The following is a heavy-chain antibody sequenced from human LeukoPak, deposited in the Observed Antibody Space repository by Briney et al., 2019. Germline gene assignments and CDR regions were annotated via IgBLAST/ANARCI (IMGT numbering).Heavy chain of an antibody. CDR1: GGSISSGGYY. J-gene: IGHJ6*02. D-gene: IGHD2/OR15-2a*01. CDR3: ARAPHSTTFYYYGMDV. V-gene: IGHV4-31*03. CDR2: IYYSGST. Sequence: SQTLSLTCTVSGGSISSGGYYWSWIRQHPGKGLEWIGYIYYSGSTYYNPSLKSRVTISVDTSKNQFSLKLSSVTAADTAVYYCARAPHSTTFYYYGMDVWGQGTTVTVFS.